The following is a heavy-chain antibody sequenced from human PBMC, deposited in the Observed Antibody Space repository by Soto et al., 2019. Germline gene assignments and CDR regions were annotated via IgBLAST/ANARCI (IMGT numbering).Heavy chain of an antibody. CDR2: IYHSGGP. Sequence: SETLSLTCTVSGGSINTGDFYWSWIRQPPGQGLEWIGNIYHSGGPSYNPSLKSRPTISIDTSNNQFSLKLSSVTAEDTAVYYCTKRLGSTATTYGDSWGQGTLVTVSS. CDR3: TKRLGSTATTYGDS. V-gene: IGHV4-30-4*03. D-gene: IGHD1-1*01. CDR1: GGSINTGDFY. J-gene: IGHJ4*02.